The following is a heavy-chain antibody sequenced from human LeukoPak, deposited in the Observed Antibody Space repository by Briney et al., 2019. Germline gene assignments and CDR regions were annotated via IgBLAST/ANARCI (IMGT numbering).Heavy chain of an antibody. CDR2: FSSNWGST. CDR3: ATEGAVNDYGGKRPFDY. Sequence: GGSLRLSCAASGFTFRTYSMVGVRQAPGKGVEYVSVFSSNWGSTHYANPVKGRFTISRDNSKNTLYLQMGSLRAEDMAMYYCATEGAVNDYGGKRPFDYWGQGTLVTVSS. V-gene: IGHV3-64*01. CDR1: GFTFRTYS. J-gene: IGHJ4*02. D-gene: IGHD4-23*01.